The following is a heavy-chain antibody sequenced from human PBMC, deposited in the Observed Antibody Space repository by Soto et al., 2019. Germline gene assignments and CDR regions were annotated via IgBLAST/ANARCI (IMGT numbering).Heavy chain of an antibody. CDR2: ISYDGSNK. Sequence: HPGGPRRPSCEASGFPFSSYGLHWVRQAPGKGLEWVAVISYDGSNKYYADSVKGRFTISRDNSKNTLYLQMNSLGAEDTAVYYCAKINGGIYGYYYYGMDVWGQGTTVTVSS. V-gene: IGHV3-30*18. CDR1: GFPFSSYG. D-gene: IGHD1-26*01. CDR3: AKINGGIYGYYYYGMDV. J-gene: IGHJ6*02.